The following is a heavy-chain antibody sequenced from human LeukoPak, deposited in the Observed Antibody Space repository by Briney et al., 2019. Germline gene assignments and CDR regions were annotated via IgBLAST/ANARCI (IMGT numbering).Heavy chain of an antibody. V-gene: IGHV3-9*01. D-gene: IGHD1-26*01. CDR3: AKDGSYSGSYYAFDI. CDR2: ISWNSGSI. Sequence: GGSLRLSCAASGFTFDDYAMHWVRQAPGKGLEWVSGISWNSGSIGYADSVKGRFTISRDNAKNSLYLQMNSLRAEDTALYYCAKDGSYSGSYYAFDIWGRGTMVTVSS. J-gene: IGHJ3*02. CDR1: GFTFDDYA.